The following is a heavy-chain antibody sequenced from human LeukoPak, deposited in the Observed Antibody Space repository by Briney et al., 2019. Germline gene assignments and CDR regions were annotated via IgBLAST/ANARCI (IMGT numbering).Heavy chain of an antibody. D-gene: IGHD6-13*01. CDR1: DGSINGYY. Sequence: SKTLSLTCTVSDGSINGYYWSWIRQPPGKGLDWIGYMYSGGTTNYSPSLKSRVTISEDMSKNQFSLKLTSVTAADTAVYYCARHSGHSSTNDAFDIWGQGTMVIVSS. J-gene: IGHJ3*02. V-gene: IGHV4-59*01. CDR2: MYSGGTT. CDR3: ARHSGHSSTNDAFDI.